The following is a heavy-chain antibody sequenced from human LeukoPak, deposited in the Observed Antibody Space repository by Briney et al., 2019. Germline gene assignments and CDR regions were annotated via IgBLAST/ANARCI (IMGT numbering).Heavy chain of an antibody. V-gene: IGHV3-21*01. J-gene: IGHJ4*02. Sequence: GGSLRPSCAASGFTFSSYSMNWVRQAPGKGLEWVSSISSSSSYIYYADSVKGRFTISRDNAKNSLYLQMNSLRAEDTAVYYCARDITDGATYFDYWGQGTLVTVSS. D-gene: IGHD4-17*01. CDR3: ARDITDGATYFDY. CDR2: ISSSSSYI. CDR1: GFTFSSYS.